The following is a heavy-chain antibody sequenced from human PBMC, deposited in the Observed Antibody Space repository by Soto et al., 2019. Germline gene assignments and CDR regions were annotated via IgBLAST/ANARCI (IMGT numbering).Heavy chain of an antibody. D-gene: IGHD2-15*01. Sequence: SETLSLTCAVYGGSFSGYYWSWIRQPPGKGLEWIGEINHSGSTNYNPSLKSRVTISVDTCKNQFSLKLGSVTAADTAVYYCARVRREVVVVAATPDYYYYMDVWGKGTTVTVSS. CDR1: GGSFSGYY. J-gene: IGHJ6*03. CDR3: ARVRREVVVVAATPDYYYYMDV. CDR2: INHSGST. V-gene: IGHV4-34*01.